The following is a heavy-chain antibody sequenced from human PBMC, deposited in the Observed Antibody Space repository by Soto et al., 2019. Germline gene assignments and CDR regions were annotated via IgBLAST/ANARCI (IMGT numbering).Heavy chain of an antibody. CDR3: ARGSSSSRYYYYYMDV. D-gene: IGHD6-6*01. CDR1: GFTFSSYW. J-gene: IGHJ6*03. V-gene: IGHV3-7*04. Sequence: GGSLRLSCAASGFTFSSYWMSWVRQAPGKGLEWVANIKQDGSEKYYVDSVKGRFTISRDNAKISLYLQMNSLRAEDTAVYYCARGSSSSRYYYYYMDVWGKGTTVTVSS. CDR2: IKQDGSEK.